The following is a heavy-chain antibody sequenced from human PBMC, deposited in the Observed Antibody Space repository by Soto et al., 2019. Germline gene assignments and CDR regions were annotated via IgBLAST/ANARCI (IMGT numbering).Heavy chain of an antibody. Sequence: ESLKISCKGSGYSFTSYWISWVRQMPGKGLEWMGRIDPSDSYTNYSPSFQGHVTISADKSISTAYLQWSSLKASDTAMYYCARPGYSYGAFYYGMDVWRQGTTVTVSS. CDR3: ARPGYSYGAFYYGMDV. D-gene: IGHD5-18*01. CDR1: GYSFTSYW. J-gene: IGHJ6*02. CDR2: IDPSDSYT. V-gene: IGHV5-10-1*01.